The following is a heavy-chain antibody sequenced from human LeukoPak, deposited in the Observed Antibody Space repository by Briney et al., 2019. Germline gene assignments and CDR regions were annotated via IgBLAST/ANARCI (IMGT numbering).Heavy chain of an antibody. V-gene: IGHV1-8*01. CDR3: AAEDGIRYFDWLYRGEGFYFDY. Sequence: ASMKSSWKASGNTFPSYDINWVQQATGQLLECIERMNHSGGNTGYAQKFQGRVTMTRNTSISAAYMELSSLRSEDTAVFFFAAEDGIRYFDWLYRGEGFYFDYWGQGTLVTVSS. CDR1: GNTFPSYD. CDR2: MNHSGGNT. J-gene: IGHJ4*02. D-gene: IGHD3-9*01.